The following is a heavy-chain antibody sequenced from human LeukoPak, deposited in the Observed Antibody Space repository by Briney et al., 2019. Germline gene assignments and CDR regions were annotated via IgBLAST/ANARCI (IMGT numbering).Heavy chain of an antibody. V-gene: IGHV1-69*04. D-gene: IGHD3-22*01. CDR2: IIPILGIA. CDR1: GGTFCSYA. Sequence: ASVKVSCKASGGTFCSYAISWVRQAPGQGLEWMGRIIPILGIANYAQKFQGGVTITADKSTSTAYMELSSLRSEDTAVYYCAKGVYDSSGYWYWGQGTLVTVSS. J-gene: IGHJ4*02. CDR3: AKGVYDSSGYWY.